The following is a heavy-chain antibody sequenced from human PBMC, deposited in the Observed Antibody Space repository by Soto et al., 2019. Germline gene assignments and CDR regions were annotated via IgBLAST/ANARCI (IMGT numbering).Heavy chain of an antibody. CDR3: FAGGNYDFWSGQGMNFDY. J-gene: IGHJ4*02. V-gene: IGHV1-8*01. CDR1: GYTFTSYD. Sequence: ASVKVSCKASGYTFTSYDINWVRQATGQGLEWMGWMNPNSGNTGYAQKFQGRVTMTRNTSISTAYMELSSLRSEDTAVYYCFAGGNYDFWSGQGMNFDYWGQGTLVTVSS. CDR2: MNPNSGNT. D-gene: IGHD3-3*01.